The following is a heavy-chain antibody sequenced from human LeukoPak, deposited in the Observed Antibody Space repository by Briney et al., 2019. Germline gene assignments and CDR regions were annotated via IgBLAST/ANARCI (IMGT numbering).Heavy chain of an antibody. CDR2: INPSGGST. CDR1: GYTFTSYY. D-gene: IGHD6-19*01. V-gene: IGHV1-46*01. CDR3: ARVSFRRIAVAGALSY. J-gene: IGHJ4*02. Sequence: ASVKVSCKASGYTFTSYYMHWVRQAPGQGLEWMGIINPSGGSTSYAQKFQGRVTMTRDTSTSTVYMELSSLRSEDTAVYYCARVSFRRIAVAGALSYWGQGTLVTVSS.